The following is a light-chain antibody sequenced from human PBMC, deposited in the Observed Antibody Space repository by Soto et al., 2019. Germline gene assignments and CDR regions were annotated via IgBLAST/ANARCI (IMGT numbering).Light chain of an antibody. CDR2: AAS. CDR3: QHYDCSLT. CDR1: QTISSSY. Sequence: EIVLTQSPHTLSLSPGDRASLSCRTSQTISSSYFAWYQQNPGQSPRLLVYAASISAPGIPYRFSGSGSGADFTITISRLEPADVAVYCCQHYDCSLTFGGGTSVEIK. J-gene: IGKJ4*01. V-gene: IGKV3-20*01.